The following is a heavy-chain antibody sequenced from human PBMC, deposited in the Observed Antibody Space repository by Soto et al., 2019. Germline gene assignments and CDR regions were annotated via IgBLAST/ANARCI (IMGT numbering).Heavy chain of an antibody. J-gene: IGHJ4*02. D-gene: IGHD3-10*01. CDR3: ARHDEVGIRGCGDGRFPY. V-gene: IGHV4-39*01. CDR1: GGSISSSSYY. Sequence: QLQLQESGPGLVKPSETLSLTYTVSGGSISSSSYYWGWIRQTPGKGLEWIGSIHYSGSIYYNPSLKRRVTISVGTSKNQLSLKLGSVTAADAAVYYCARHDEVGIRGCGDGRFPYWGQGTLVTVSS. CDR2: IHYSGSI.